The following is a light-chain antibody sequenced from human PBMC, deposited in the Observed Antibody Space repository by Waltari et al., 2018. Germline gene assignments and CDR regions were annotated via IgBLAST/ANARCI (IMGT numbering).Light chain of an antibody. Sequence: QSALTQPASVSGSPGQSFTISCPGTSTEAANYNLVSWYQQYPGKAPKVMIYDDNRRPSGVSDRFSGSKSGNTASLTISGVQAEDEADYYCCSYAGSYTWVFGGGTKLTVL. CDR1: STEAANYNL. V-gene: IGLV2-23*01. CDR2: DDN. J-gene: IGLJ3*02. CDR3: CSYAGSYTWV.